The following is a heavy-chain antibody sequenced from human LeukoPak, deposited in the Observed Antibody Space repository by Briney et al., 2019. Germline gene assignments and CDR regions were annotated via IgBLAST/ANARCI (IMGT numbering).Heavy chain of an antibody. CDR1: CYTFTGYG. J-gene: IGHJ5*02. CDR2: ISPYNGNT. V-gene: IGHV1-18*01. CDR3: ARGRENWFDP. Sequence: GASVKVSCKASCYTFTGYGISWVLQAPGQGLEWMGWISPYNGNTDYAQKLQGRVTMTTDTSTTTVYMELRSLTSDDTAVYYCARGRENWFDPWGQGTLVTVSS.